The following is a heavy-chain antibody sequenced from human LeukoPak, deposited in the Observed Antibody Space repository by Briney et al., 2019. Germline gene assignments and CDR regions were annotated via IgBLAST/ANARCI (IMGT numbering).Heavy chain of an antibody. CDR3: AKESYGSGSYYNEFDY. D-gene: IGHD3-10*01. CDR2: ISGSGGST. J-gene: IGHJ4*02. V-gene: IGHV3-23*01. Sequence: GGSLRLSCAASGFTFSSYAMSWVRQAPGKGLEWVSGISGSGGSTYYADSVKGRFTISRDNSKNTLYLQMNSLRAEDTAVYYCAKESYGSGSYYNEFDYWGQGTLVTVSS. CDR1: GFTFSSYA.